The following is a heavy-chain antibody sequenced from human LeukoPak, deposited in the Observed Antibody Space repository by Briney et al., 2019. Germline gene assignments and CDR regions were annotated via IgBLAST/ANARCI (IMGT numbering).Heavy chain of an antibody. CDR2: IYSSGNT. V-gene: IGHV4-59*01. CDR3: ARTGRSGTTNAY. Sequence: SETLSLTGTVSGVSLGISYWSWIRQSPGKGLEWIGYIYSSGNTNYNPSLKSRVTMSIDTSKNQFSLNLSSVSAADTAVYYCARTGRSGTTNAYWGQGTLVTVSS. J-gene: IGHJ4*02. CDR1: GVSLGISY. D-gene: IGHD1-7*01.